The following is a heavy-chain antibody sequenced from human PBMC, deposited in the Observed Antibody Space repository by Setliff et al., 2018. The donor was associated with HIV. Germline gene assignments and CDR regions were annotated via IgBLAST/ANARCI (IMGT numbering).Heavy chain of an antibody. J-gene: IGHJ6*02. CDR2: MHASGST. CDR3: AREIPFRGNANMWDYYAMGV. Sequence: PSETLSLTCTVSGGSISSGNHYWAWIRQPAGKRLEWIGHMHASGSTYYNPSLNSRASISVDTSNSQVSLRLTSVTAADTAVYYCAREIPFRGNANMWDYYAMGVWGQGITVTVSS. D-gene: IGHD3-16*01. CDR1: GGSISSGNHY. V-gene: IGHV4-61*09.